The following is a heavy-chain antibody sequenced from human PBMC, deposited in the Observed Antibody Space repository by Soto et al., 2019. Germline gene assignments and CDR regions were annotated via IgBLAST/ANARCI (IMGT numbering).Heavy chain of an antibody. CDR3: AREKGPYYGSGSYYDY. D-gene: IGHD3-10*01. CDR1: GYTFTSYG. Sequence: ASVKVSCKASGYTFTSYGISWVRQAPGQGLEWMGWVSAYNGNTNYAQKLQGRVTMTTDTSTSTAYMELRSLRSDDTAVYYCAREKGPYYGSGSYYDYWGQGTLVTVSS. V-gene: IGHV1-18*01. J-gene: IGHJ4*02. CDR2: VSAYNGNT.